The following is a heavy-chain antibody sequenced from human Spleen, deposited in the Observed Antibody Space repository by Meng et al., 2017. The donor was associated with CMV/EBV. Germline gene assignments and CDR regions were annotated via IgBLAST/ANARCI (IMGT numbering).Heavy chain of an antibody. Sequence: MNWVRQAAGKGLEWVSSISRSSSYISYADSVKGRFTISRDKARNTLYLQMNGLRDEDTAVYYCARDGWTYYDVLTGYAHFDFWGQGTLVTVSS. D-gene: IGHD3-9*01. J-gene: IGHJ4*02. CDR2: ISRSSSYI. CDR3: ARDGWTYYDVLTGYAHFDF. V-gene: IGHV3-21*01.